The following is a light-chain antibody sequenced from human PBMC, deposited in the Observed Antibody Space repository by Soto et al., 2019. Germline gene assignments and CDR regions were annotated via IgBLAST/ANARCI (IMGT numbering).Light chain of an antibody. CDR1: QGIANY. Sequence: DIQMTQSPSSLAASVGDRVTISCRASQGIANYLAWYQQKPGKVPKLLIYSASTLESGVSSRFTGSGSGTDFTLTISSLQPEDVATYYCQKYNWFPFTFGPGTKVDIK. V-gene: IGKV1-27*01. CDR3: QKYNWFPFT. J-gene: IGKJ3*01. CDR2: SAS.